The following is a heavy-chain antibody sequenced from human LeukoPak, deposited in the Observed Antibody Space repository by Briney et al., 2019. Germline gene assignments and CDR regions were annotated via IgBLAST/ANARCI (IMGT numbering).Heavy chain of an antibody. CDR3: ARGIVVVPAAADY. V-gene: IGHV3-21*01. CDR1: GFTFSSYS. Sequence: GGSLRLSCAASGFTFSSYSMNWVRQAPGKGLEWVSSISSSSSYIYYADSVKGRFTISRDNAKNSLYLQMNSLRAEDTAVYYCARGIVVVPAAADYWGQGTLVTVSS. CDR2: ISSSSSYI. D-gene: IGHD2-2*01. J-gene: IGHJ4*02.